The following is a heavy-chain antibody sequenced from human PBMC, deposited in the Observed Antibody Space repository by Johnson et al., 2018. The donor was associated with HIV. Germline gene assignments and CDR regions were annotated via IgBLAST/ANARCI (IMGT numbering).Heavy chain of an antibody. J-gene: IGHJ3*02. CDR3: AREMAATNAWALDI. CDR1: GFTFSSYA. V-gene: IGHV3-30*14. CDR2: ISYDGIKT. D-gene: IGHD5-24*01. Sequence: QVQLVESGGGLVQPGGSLRLSCAASGFTFSSYAMHWVRQAPGKGLEWVALISYDGIKTYYVDSVKARFTISRDDARNTLYLQMNSLRAEDTAVYYCAREMAATNAWALDIWGQGTMVTVSS.